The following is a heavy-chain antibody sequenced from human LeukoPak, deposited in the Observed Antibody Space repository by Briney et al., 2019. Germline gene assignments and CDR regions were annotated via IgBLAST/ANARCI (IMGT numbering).Heavy chain of an antibody. V-gene: IGHV4-4*02. Sequence: KPSGTLSLTCAVSGGSISSSNWWSWVRQPPGKGLEWIGEIYHSGSTNYNPSLKSRVTISVDKSKNQFSLKLSSVTAADTAVYYCARGTTYYDILTGYSTGGYYLDYWGQGTLVTVSS. D-gene: IGHD3-9*01. J-gene: IGHJ4*02. CDR3: ARGTTYYDILTGYSTGGYYLDY. CDR2: IYHSGST. CDR1: GGSISSSNW.